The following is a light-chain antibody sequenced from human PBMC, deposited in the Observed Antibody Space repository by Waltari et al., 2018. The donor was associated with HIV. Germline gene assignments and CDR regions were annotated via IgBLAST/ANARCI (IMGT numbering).Light chain of an antibody. V-gene: IGLV4-69*01. CDR3: QAWGAGIRV. Sequence: QLVLTQSPSASASLGASVKLTCTLSSGHTSNAIAWHQQQPEKGPRFLLKINTDGSHDRGDGIPDRLSGSSSGAERYLTISSLQSEDEADYYCQAWGAGIRVFGGGTKLTVL. CDR2: INTDGSH. CDR1: SGHTSNA. J-gene: IGLJ3*02.